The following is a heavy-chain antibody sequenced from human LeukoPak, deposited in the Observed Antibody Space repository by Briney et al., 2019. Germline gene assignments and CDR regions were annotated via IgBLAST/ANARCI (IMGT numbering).Heavy chain of an antibody. CDR1: GGSISSSNW. CDR3: ARAFYPWYYSYMAV. Sequence: SGTLSLTCAVSGGSISSSNWWSWVRQPPGKGLEWIGEIYHSGSTNYNPSLKSRVTISVDTSKNQFSLKLSSVTAADTAVYYCARAFYPWYYSYMAVWGKGTTVTISS. J-gene: IGHJ6*03. CDR2: IYHSGST. D-gene: IGHD3-3*02. V-gene: IGHV4-4*02.